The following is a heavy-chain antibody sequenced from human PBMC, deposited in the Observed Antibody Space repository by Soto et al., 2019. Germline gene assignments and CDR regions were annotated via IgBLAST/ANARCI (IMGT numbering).Heavy chain of an antibody. V-gene: IGHV2-5*01. CDR2: IYWHDDK. D-gene: IGHD2-8*01. CDR1: GFSLSTTGVG. Sequence: SGPPLVNPTQTLTLTCTLSGFSLSTTGVGVSWIRQPPGKALEWLALIYWHDDKRYSPSLKSRLTITKDTSKNQVVLTMTNMDPVDTATYYCTHRGGATVGLYYLDDWGKGDLVTVYS. CDR3: THRGGATVGLYYLDD. J-gene: IGHJ4*02.